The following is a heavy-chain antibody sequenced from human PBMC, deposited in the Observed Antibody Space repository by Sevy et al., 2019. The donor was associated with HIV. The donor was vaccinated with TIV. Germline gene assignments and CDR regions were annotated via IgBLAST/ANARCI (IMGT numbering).Heavy chain of an antibody. D-gene: IGHD3-3*01. CDR2: INGGGGST. V-gene: IGHV3-23*01. Sequence: GGSLRLSCVASGFRFSAFGMAWVRQAAGEGLGWVSGINGGGGSTYYRNSVKGRLTVSRDNSKNTVYLQMNSLRADETAVYYCAKAPYYDFWSHNYNNWFDPWGQGTLVTVSS. CDR3: AKAPYYDFWSHNYNNWFDP. J-gene: IGHJ5*02. CDR1: GFRFSAFG.